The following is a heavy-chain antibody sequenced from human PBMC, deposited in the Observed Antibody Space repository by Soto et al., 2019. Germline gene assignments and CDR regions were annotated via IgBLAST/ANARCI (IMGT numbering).Heavy chain of an antibody. CDR3: EKGGLTGGPHYYYYYYMDV. V-gene: IGHV3-23*01. Sequence: GGSLRLSCAASGFTFSSYAMSWVRQAPGKGLEWVSAISGSGGSTYYADSVKGRFTISRDNSKNTLYLQMNSLRAEDTAVYYCEKGGLTGGPHYYYYYYMDVWGKGTTVTVSS. J-gene: IGHJ6*03. CDR2: ISGSGGST. CDR1: GFTFSSYA. D-gene: IGHD7-27*01.